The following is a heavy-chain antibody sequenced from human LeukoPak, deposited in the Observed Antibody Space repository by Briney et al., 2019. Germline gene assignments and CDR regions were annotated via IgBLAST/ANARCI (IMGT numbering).Heavy chain of an antibody. D-gene: IGHD4-11*01. CDR1: GGTFSRLW. CDR2: INTGGSDT. J-gene: IGHJ4*02. CDR3: ARDQSTAGPSPADY. Sequence: WGSLSLSCAASGGTFSRLWMHWIRQAPGKGLVWVSRINTGGSDTIYADSVKGRFTISRDNAKNTLYLQMNSLRAEDTAIYYCARDQSTAGPSPADYWGQGTLVTASS. V-gene: IGHV3-74*01.